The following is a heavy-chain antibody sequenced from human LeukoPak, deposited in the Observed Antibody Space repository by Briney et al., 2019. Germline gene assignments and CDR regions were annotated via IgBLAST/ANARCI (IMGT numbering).Heavy chain of an antibody. D-gene: IGHD4-17*01. Sequence: PGGSLRLSCAASGFTFSGHWMHWVRQAPGKGLVWVSRISRDGSITYYADSVKGRFTISRDNAKNTLYLQVNSLRAEDTAVYYCARESTGGAYYSALDIWGQGTMVTVSS. CDR3: ARESTGGAYYSALDI. J-gene: IGHJ3*02. V-gene: IGHV3-74*01. CDR2: ISRDGSIT. CDR1: GFTFSGHW.